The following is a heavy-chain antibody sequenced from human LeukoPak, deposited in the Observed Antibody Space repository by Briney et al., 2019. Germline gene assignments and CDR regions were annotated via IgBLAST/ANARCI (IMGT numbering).Heavy chain of an antibody. Sequence: GGSLRLSCAASGFTFSSYSMNWVRQAPGKGLEWVSSISSSSSYIYYADSVKGRFTISRDNAKNSPYLQMNSLRAEDTAVYYCARWDYGGNYYYYGMDVWGQGTTVTVSS. V-gene: IGHV3-21*01. CDR2: ISSSSSYI. CDR3: ARWDYGGNYYYYGMDV. CDR1: GFTFSSYS. J-gene: IGHJ6*02. D-gene: IGHD4-23*01.